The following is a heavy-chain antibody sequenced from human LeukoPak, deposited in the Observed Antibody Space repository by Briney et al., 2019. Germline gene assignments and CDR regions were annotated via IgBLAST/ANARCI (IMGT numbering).Heavy chain of an antibody. V-gene: IGHV4-59*01. CDR2: IYYSGST. J-gene: IGHJ6*03. D-gene: IGHD6-19*01. Sequence: SETLSLTCTVSGGSISSYYWSWIRQPPGKGLEWIGYIYYSGSTNYNPSLKSRVTISVDTSKNQFSLKLSSVTAADTAVYYCARGVAASYYYMVVWGKGTTVTISS. CDR1: GGSISSYY. CDR3: ARGVAASYYYMVV.